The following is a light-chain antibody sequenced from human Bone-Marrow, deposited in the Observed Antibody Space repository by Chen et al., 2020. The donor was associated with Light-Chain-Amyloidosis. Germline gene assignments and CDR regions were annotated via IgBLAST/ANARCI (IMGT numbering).Light chain of an antibody. J-gene: IGKJ2*01. CDR3: QQYDHLPPS. CDR1: QDITNY. Sequence: DIQMTQSPSSLSASVGDRVTITCKASQDITNYLNWYQQKPGKAPKLLIYDASNLETGVPSRFSGSGSGTDFTFSISSLQPEDIATYYCQQYDHLPPSFGQGTKLEIK. V-gene: IGKV1-33*01. CDR2: DAS.